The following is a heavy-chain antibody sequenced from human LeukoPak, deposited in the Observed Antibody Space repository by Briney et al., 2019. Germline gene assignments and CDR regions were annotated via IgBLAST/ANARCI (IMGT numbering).Heavy chain of an antibody. CDR3: ARSGGLQKFDY. CDR2: ISYDGNTI. D-gene: IGHD4-11*01. Sequence: GGSLRLSCAASEFTFSNYALHWVRQAPGKGLQWVAAISYDGNTIHYADSVKGRFIISRDTSKNTLYLQMNSLRAEDTAVYYCARSGGLQKFDYWGQGTLVTVSS. J-gene: IGHJ4*02. CDR1: EFTFSNYA. V-gene: IGHV3-30-3*01.